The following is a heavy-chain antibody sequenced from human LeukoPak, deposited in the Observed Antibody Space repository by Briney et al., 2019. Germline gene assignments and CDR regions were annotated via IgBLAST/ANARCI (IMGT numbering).Heavy chain of an antibody. CDR3: ARQTAPGIAAV. V-gene: IGHV4-59*08. J-gene: IGHJ4*02. D-gene: IGHD6-13*01. Sequence: SETLSLTCTVSGGSISSYYWSWIRQPQGKGLEWIGYIYYSGSTNYNPSLKSRVTISVDTSKNQFSLKLSSVTAADTAVYYCARQTAPGIAAVWGQGTLVTVSS. CDR2: IYYSGST. CDR1: GGSISSYY.